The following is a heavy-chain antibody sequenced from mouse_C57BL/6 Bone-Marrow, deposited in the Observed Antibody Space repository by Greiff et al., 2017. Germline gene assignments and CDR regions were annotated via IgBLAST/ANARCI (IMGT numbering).Heavy chain of an antibody. CDR1: GFTFSDYY. CDR3: ASSFYSPSSY. D-gene: IGHD2-1*01. V-gene: IGHV5-12*01. J-gene: IGHJ3*01. CDR2: ISNGGGST. Sequence: EVQRVESGGGLVQPGGSLKLSCAASGFTFSDYYMYWVRQTPEKRLEWVAYISNGGGSTYYPDTVKGRFTISRDNAKNTLYLQMSRLKSEDTAMYYCASSFYSPSSYWGQGTLVTVSA.